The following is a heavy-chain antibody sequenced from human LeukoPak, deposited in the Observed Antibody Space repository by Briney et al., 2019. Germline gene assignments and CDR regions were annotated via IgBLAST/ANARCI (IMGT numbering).Heavy chain of an antibody. D-gene: IGHD6-19*01. CDR2: ISSSSSTM. V-gene: IGHV3-48*04. Sequence: GGSLRLSCAASGFTFSSYSMNWVRQAPGKGLEWVSYISSSSSTMYYADSVKGRFTISRDNAKNSLYLQMNSLRAEDTAVYYCARDSRAGRPYYYYYMDVWGKGTTVTVSS. CDR3: ARDSRAGRPYYYYYMDV. J-gene: IGHJ6*03. CDR1: GFTFSSYS.